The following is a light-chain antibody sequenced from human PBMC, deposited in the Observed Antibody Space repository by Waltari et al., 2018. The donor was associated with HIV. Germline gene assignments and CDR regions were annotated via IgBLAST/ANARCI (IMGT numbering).Light chain of an antibody. CDR2: DAS. Sequence: EIVLTQSPATLSLSPGDRATLSCRASQSVNRYLAWYQQKPGQAPRLLIYDASSRATGIPARFSGSGSGTEFTLTISRLESEDFAVYFCQQYAVSPRTFGQGTKVEIK. V-gene: IGKV3-20*01. J-gene: IGKJ2*01. CDR3: QQYAVSPRT. CDR1: QSVNRY.